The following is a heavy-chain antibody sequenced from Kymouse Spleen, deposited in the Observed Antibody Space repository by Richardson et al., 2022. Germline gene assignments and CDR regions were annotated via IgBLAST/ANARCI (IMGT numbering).Heavy chain of an antibody. CDR3: ARGGIAARPDFDY. D-gene: IGHD6-6*01. CDR2: INHSGST. Sequence: QVQLQQWGAGLLKPSETLSLTCAVYGGSFSGYYWSWIRQPPGKGLEWIGEINHSGSTNYNPSLKSRVTISVDTSKNQFSLKLSSVTAADTAVYYCARGGIAARPDFDYWGQGTLVTVSS. CDR1: GGSFSGYY. V-gene: IGHV4-34*01. J-gene: IGHJ4*02.